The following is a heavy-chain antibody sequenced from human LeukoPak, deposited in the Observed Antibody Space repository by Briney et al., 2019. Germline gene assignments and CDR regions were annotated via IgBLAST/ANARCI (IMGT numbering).Heavy chain of an antibody. J-gene: IGHJ5*01. CDR3: ARDYDLEVAGGERHWFDS. D-gene: IGHD6-19*01. CDR2: IPYSGST. Sequence: PSETLSLTCTVSGVSISSHFWSWIRQPPGKGLEWSGYIPYSGSTNYNPSLKSRVTISVDTSKNQFSLKVNSVTAADTAIYYCARDYDLEVAGGERHWFDSWGQGTLVTVSS. CDR1: GVSISSHF. V-gene: IGHV4-59*11.